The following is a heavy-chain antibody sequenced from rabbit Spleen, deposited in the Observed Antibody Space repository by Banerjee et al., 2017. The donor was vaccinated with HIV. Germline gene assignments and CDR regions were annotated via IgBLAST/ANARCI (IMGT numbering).Heavy chain of an antibody. Sequence: EQLEESGGDLVKPEGSLTLTFTASGFSFNSFHYICWVRQAPGKGLELIACIFSSSGSTYYASWVNGRFSIRGNTSLNTVSLQMTRLAAADTATYFCTRDGAGGSNFALWGQGTLVTVS. V-gene: IGHV1S43*01. D-gene: IGHD8-1*01. J-gene: IGHJ4*01. CDR2: IFSSSGST. CDR1: GFSFNSFHY. CDR3: TRDGAGGSNFAL.